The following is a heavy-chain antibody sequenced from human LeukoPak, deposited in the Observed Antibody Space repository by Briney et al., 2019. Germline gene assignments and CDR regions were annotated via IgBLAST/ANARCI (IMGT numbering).Heavy chain of an antibody. CDR1: GGSFNYYY. D-gene: IGHD2-15*01. Sequence: SETLSLTCAVSGGSFNYYYWNWIRQPPGRGLEWIGEINHNGSTNYNPSLKSRVTMSVDTSKNQISLKMSSVTAADTAVYFCARARCSGDSCYTGYYWGQGTLVTVSS. V-gene: IGHV4-34*01. CDR2: INHNGST. CDR3: ARARCSGDSCYTGYY. J-gene: IGHJ4*02.